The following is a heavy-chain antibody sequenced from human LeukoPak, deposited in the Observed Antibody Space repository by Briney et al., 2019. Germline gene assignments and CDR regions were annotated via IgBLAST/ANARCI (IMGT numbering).Heavy chain of an antibody. CDR2: IYTGGNT. CDR1: GFTVSSNY. CDR3: ASPNSGQSFDI. J-gene: IGHJ3*02. V-gene: IGHV3-53*01. Sequence: PGGSLSLSCAASGFTVSSNYMSWVRQAPAKGLEWVTVIYTGGNTYYTDSVKGRFTSSRDNSKNTLYLQMNSLRAEDTAVYYRASPNSGQSFDIWGQGTMVTVSS. D-gene: IGHD1-26*01.